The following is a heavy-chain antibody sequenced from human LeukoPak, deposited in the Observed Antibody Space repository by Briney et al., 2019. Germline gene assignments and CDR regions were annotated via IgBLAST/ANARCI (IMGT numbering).Heavy chain of an antibody. J-gene: IGHJ6*03. D-gene: IGHD6-13*01. CDR3: AICRKEQQPPLWGAQWTYYYYYMDV. V-gene: IGHV4-34*01. CDR1: GGSFSGYY. Sequence: SETLSLTCAVYGGSFSGYYWSWIRQPPGPGLEWLGEINRSGSTNYNPSLKRRDTISVVTSKNQFSLKQSSVTAADTAVYYGAICRKEQQPPLWGAQWTYYYYYMDVWGKGTTVTVSS. CDR2: INRSGST.